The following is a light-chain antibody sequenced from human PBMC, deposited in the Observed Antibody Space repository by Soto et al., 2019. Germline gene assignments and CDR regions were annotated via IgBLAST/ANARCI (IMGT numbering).Light chain of an antibody. V-gene: IGKV3-15*01. CDR1: QSVRSN. CDR3: QHYDHWPLT. J-gene: IGKJ4*01. CDR2: AAS. Sequence: EIVMTQSPATLSVSPGDRVTLSCRASQSVRSNLAWYQQIPGQAPRLLIYAASTRATGIPARFSGSGSGTEFTLTISSLQSEDFAIYSCQHYDHWPLTFGGGTKVEIK.